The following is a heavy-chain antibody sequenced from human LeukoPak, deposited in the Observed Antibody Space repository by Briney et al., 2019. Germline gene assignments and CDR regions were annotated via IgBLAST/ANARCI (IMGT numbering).Heavy chain of an antibody. CDR3: ARAPRYCSSTSCYTWAYYYYYMDV. CDR2: INPSGGST. J-gene: IGHJ6*03. Sequence: ASVKVSCKASGYTFTSYYMHWVRQAPGQGLEWMGIINPSGGSTSYAQKFQGRVTITRNTSISTAYMELSSLRSEDTAVYYCARAPRYCSSTSCYTWAYYYYYMDVWGKGTTVTVSS. CDR1: GYTFTSYY. V-gene: IGHV1-46*01. D-gene: IGHD2-2*02.